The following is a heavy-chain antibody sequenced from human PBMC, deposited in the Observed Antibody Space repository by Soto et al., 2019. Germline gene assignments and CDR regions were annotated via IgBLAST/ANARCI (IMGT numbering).Heavy chain of an antibody. CDR1: GFNLTSYG. CDR2: ISYDGSDE. V-gene: IGHV3-30*18. Sequence: VESGGGVVQPGRSLRLSCAASGFNLTSYGMHWVRQAPGKGLEWVAVISYDGSDEDYADSVKGRFTISRDNSKNTVYLQLNSLRPEDTAVYYCAKQRYPGNCRNSKCYALQDWGQGTLVIVSS. J-gene: IGHJ1*01. D-gene: IGHD2-15*01. CDR3: AKQRYPGNCRNSKCYALQD.